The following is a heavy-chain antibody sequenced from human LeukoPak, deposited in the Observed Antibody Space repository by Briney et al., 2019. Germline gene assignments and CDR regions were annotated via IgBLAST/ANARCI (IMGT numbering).Heavy chain of an antibody. J-gene: IGHJ3*02. Sequence: PGGSLRLSCAASGFTVSSNYMSWVRQAPGKGLEWVSVIYSGGSTYYADSVKGRFTISRDNSKNTLYLQMNSLRAEDTAVYYCARDSTKRWPYAFDIWGQGTMVTVSS. CDR1: GFTVSSNY. CDR2: IYSGGST. CDR3: ARDSTKRWPYAFDI. D-gene: IGHD6-19*01. V-gene: IGHV3-53*01.